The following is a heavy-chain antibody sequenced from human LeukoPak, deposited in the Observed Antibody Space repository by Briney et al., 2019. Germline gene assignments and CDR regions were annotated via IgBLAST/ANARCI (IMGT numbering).Heavy chain of an antibody. V-gene: IGHV1-2*02. CDR1: GYTFTGYY. J-gene: IGHJ4*02. CDR3: ARGAELITMIVVV. D-gene: IGHD3-22*01. Sequence: ASVKVSCKASGYTFTGYYLHWVRQAPGQGLEWMGWINPNSGGTNYAQKFQGRVTMTRDTSISTAYMELSRLRSDDTAVYYCARGAELITMIVVVWGQGTLVTVSS. CDR2: INPNSGGT.